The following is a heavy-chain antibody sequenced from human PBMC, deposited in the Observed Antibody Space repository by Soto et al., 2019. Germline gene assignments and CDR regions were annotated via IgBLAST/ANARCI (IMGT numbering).Heavy chain of an antibody. V-gene: IGHV3-30*18. CDR3: AKGKLWSGYYTGAFLDYYYYMDV. CDR1: GFTFSSYG. CDR2: ISYDGSNK. D-gene: IGHD3-3*01. Sequence: GGSLRLSCAASGFTFSSYGMHWVRQAPGKGLEWVAVISYDGSNKYYADSVKGRFTISRDNSKNTLYLKMNSLRAEDTAVYYCAKGKLWSGYYTGAFLDYYYYMDVWGKGTTVTVSS. J-gene: IGHJ6*03.